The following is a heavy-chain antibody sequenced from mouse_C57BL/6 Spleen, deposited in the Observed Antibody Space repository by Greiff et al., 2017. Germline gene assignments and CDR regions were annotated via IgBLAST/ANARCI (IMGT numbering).Heavy chain of an antibody. CDR2: ISGGGGNT. J-gene: IGHJ1*03. Sequence: EVKLVESGGGLVKPGGSLKLSCAASGFTFSSYTMSWVRQTPEKRLEWVATISGGGGNTYYPDSVKGRFTISRDNAKNTLYLQMSSLRSEDTALYYCARQGHYGSPYWYCDVWGTGTTVTVSS. CDR1: GFTFSSYT. D-gene: IGHD1-1*01. V-gene: IGHV5-9*01. CDR3: ARQGHYGSPYWYCDV.